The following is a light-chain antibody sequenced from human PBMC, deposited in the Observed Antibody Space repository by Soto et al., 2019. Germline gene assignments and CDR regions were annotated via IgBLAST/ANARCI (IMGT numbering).Light chain of an antibody. J-gene: IGKJ4*01. CDR2: DAS. CDR3: QQYSSMVS. Sequence: DIQMTQSPSSLSASVGDRVTIACQSSHDVSRNLNWLQQKPGEAPNLLSYDASNLERGVPSRFSGSRSETDFTLIISSLPPEDVAPYYCQQYSSMVSFGGGTAIEIK. CDR1: HDVSRN. V-gene: IGKV1-33*01.